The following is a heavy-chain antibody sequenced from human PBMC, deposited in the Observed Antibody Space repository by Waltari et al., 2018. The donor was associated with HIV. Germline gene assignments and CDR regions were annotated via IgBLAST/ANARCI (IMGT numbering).Heavy chain of an antibody. CDR3: TRGGQSTGRFDP. Sequence: EVQLLESGGDLVQPGGSLRLSCAVSGFTFRNYAMSWVRQPPGKGLEWVSVVSDSGGTKYYADSGKGRFTISRDNSRNTLYLEMNSLRGDDTAVYYCTRGGQSTGRFDPWGQGTLVTVSS. J-gene: IGHJ5*02. CDR2: VSDSGGTK. V-gene: IGHV3-23*01. CDR1: GFTFRNYA. D-gene: IGHD6-25*01.